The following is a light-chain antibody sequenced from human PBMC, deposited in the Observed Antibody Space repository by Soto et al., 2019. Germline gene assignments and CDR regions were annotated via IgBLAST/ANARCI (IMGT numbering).Light chain of an antibody. Sequence: ETVMTQSPATLSVSPGERATLSCRASQSVNSNLAWYQQESGQPPRLLVFGASTRATGVPARFSGSGSGTEFTLTISGLQSEDFAVYFCQQYASWALTFGGGTKVEI. CDR2: GAS. CDR1: QSVNSN. V-gene: IGKV3-15*01. J-gene: IGKJ4*01. CDR3: QQYASWALT.